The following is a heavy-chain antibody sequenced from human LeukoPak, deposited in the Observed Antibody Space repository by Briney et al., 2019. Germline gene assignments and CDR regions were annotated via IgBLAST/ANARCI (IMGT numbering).Heavy chain of an antibody. Sequence: GGCLRLSCAASGFPFSSYAMNWVRQAPGKGLEWVSVIAGSDGFTQYADSVKGRFTISRDNSKNTVYLQMNRLRVEDTALYYCVRSLDYWGQGALVTVSS. J-gene: IGHJ4*02. CDR2: IAGSDGFT. V-gene: IGHV3-23*01. CDR3: VRSLDY. CDR1: GFPFSSYA.